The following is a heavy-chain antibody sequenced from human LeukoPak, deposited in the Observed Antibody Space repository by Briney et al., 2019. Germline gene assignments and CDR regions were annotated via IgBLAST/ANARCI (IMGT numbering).Heavy chain of an antibody. CDR2: INPNSGGT. Sequence: GASVKVSCKASGYTFTGYYMHWVRQAPGQGLEWMVWINPNSGGTNYAQKFQGRVTMTRNTSISTAYMELSSLRSEDTAVYYCARGGYSGYEADYWGQGTLVTVSS. CDR3: ARGGYSGYEADY. V-gene: IGHV1-2*02. CDR1: GYTFTGYY. D-gene: IGHD5-12*01. J-gene: IGHJ4*02.